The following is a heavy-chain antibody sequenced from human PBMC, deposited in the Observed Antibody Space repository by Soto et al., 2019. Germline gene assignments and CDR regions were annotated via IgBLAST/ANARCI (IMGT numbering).Heavy chain of an antibody. CDR3: ARGMVTGDYNWFDP. V-gene: IGHV2-70*01. D-gene: IGHD5-18*01. Sequence: SGPTLVNPTQTLTLTCTFSGFSLSTSGMCVSWIRQPPGKALEWLALIDWDDDKYYSTSLKTRLTISKDTSKNQVVLTMTNMDPVDTATYYCARGMVTGDYNWFDPWGQGTLVTVCS. CDR1: GFSLSTSGMC. J-gene: IGHJ5*02. CDR2: IDWDDDK.